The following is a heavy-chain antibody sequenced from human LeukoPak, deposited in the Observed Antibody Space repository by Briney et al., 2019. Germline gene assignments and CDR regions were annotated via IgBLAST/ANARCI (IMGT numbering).Heavy chain of an antibody. V-gene: IGHV1-69*13. CDR2: IIPIFGTA. CDR3: ARSYGGSFKNWFDP. D-gene: IGHD2-15*01. J-gene: IGHJ5*02. Sequence: EASVKVSCKASGGTFSSYAISWVRQAPGQGLEWMGGIIPIFGTANYAQKFQGRVTITADESTSTAYMELSSLRSEDTAVYYCARSYGGSFKNWFDPWGQGTLVTVSS. CDR1: GGTFSSYA.